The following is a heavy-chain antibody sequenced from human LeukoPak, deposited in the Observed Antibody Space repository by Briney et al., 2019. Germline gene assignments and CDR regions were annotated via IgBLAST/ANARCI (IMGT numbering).Heavy chain of an antibody. CDR1: GFPFSNHA. CDR2: ISNGNT. V-gene: IGHV3-23*01. D-gene: IGHD2-21*02. CDR3: VREAGYCASVCLKSNWFDP. J-gene: IGHJ5*02. Sequence: GGSLRLSCAASGFPFSNHAMSWVRQPPGKGLEWVSAISNGNTYYADSVRGRLTISRDDSKNMVYLQMNSLRDEDTALYYCVREAGYCASVCLKSNWFDPWGQGTLVSVPS.